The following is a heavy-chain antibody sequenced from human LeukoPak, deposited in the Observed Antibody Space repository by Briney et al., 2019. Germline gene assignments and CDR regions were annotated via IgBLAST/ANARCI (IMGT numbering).Heavy chain of an antibody. J-gene: IGHJ5*02. V-gene: IGHV4-59*01. CDR3: ARGPSILLWFGELSWFDP. CDR2: IYYSGST. Sequence: SETLSLTCTVSGGSISSYYWSWIRQPPGKGLKWIGYIYYSGSTNYNPSLKSRVTISVDTSKNQFSLKLSSVTAADTAVYYCARGPSILLWFGELSWFDPWGQGTLVTVSS. D-gene: IGHD3-10*01. CDR1: GGSISSYY.